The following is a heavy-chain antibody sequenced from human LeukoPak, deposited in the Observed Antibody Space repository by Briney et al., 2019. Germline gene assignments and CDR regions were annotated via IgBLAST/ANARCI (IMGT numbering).Heavy chain of an antibody. CDR2: ISSSGSTI. V-gene: IGHV3-48*03. CDR1: GFTFSSYG. Sequence: AGGSLRLSCAASGFTFSSYGMNWVRQAPGKGLEWVSYISSSGSTIYYADSVKGRFTISRDNAKNSLYLQMNSLRAEDTAVYYCARDGLAAAGTNAFDIWGQGTMVTVSS. D-gene: IGHD6-13*01. J-gene: IGHJ3*02. CDR3: ARDGLAAAGTNAFDI.